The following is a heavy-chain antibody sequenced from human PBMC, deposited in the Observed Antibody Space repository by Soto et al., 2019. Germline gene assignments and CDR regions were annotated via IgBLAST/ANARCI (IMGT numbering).Heavy chain of an antibody. V-gene: IGHV3-74*01. J-gene: IGHJ6*02. CDR2: INSDGSST. Sequence: GGSLGLSCAASGVTFSSYWMHWVRQAPGKGLVWVSRINSDGSSTSYADSVKGRFTISRDNAKNTLYLQMNSLRAEDTAVYYCARAYDILTGYSSWYYYGMDVWGQGTTVTVSS. CDR3: ARAYDILTGYSSWYYYGMDV. D-gene: IGHD3-9*01. CDR1: GVTFSSYW.